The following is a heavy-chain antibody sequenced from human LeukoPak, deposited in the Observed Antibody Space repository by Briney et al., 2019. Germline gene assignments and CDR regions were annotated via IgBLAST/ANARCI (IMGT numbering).Heavy chain of an antibody. CDR2: IKQDGSEK. J-gene: IGHJ4*02. CDR1: GFTFSSYW. Sequence: PGGSLRLSCAASGFTFSSYWMSWVRQAPGKGLEWVANIKQDGSEKYYVDSVKGRFTISRDNAKNSLYLRMNSLRAEDTAVYYCARVGWTAAGTEFGKDFDYWGQGTLVTVSS. V-gene: IGHV3-7*01. CDR3: ARVGWTAAGTEFGKDFDY. D-gene: IGHD6-13*01.